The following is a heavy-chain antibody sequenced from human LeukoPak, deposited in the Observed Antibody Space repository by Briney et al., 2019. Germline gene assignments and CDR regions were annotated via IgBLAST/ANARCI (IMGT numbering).Heavy chain of an antibody. CDR3: AREIGRIGVVVIAWYFDL. CDR2: IYTSGST. D-gene: IGHD3-22*01. J-gene: IGHJ2*01. Sequence: SETLSLTCTVSGGSISSGSFYWSWIRQPAGKGLEWIGRIYTSGSTNYNPSLKSRVTISVDTSKNQFSLKLSSVTAADTAVYYCAREIGRIGVVVIAWYFDLWGRGTLVTVSS. V-gene: IGHV4-61*02. CDR1: GGSISSGSFY.